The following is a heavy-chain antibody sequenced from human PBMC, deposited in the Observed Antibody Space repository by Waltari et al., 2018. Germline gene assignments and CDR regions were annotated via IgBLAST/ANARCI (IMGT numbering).Heavy chain of an antibody. D-gene: IGHD3-22*01. CDR2: IYYSGST. V-gene: IGHV4-39*07. CDR1: CGSLSSSSYY. CDR3: ARAGRYDSSGYLDY. Sequence: QLQLQESGPGLVKPSETLSLTCTVSCGSLSSSSYYWGWYRQPPGKGLEWIGSIYYSGSTYYNPSLKSRVTISVDTSKNQFSLKLSSVTAADTAVYYCARAGRYDSSGYLDYWGQGTLVTVSS. J-gene: IGHJ4*02.